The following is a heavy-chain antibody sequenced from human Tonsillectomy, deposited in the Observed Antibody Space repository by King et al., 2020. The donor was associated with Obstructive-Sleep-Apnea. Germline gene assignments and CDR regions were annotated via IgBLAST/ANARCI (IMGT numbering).Heavy chain of an antibody. J-gene: IGHJ2*01. CDR3: ARGGGSSSWYQWYFDL. CDR2: IGTSGDP. Sequence: VQLVESGGGLVQPGGSLRLSCAASGFTFSSYDMHWVRQATGKGLEWVSAIGTSGDPYYPDSVKGRFTISRENAKNSLYLQMNSLRAGEPAVYYCARGGGSSSWYQWYFDLWGRGTLVTVSS. V-gene: IGHV3-13*05. CDR1: GFTFSSYD. D-gene: IGHD6-13*01.